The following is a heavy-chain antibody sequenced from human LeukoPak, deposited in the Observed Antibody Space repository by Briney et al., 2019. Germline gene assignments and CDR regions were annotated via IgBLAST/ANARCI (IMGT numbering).Heavy chain of an antibody. CDR3: ARAEYLRGYSGYDDYYYYYMDV. D-gene: IGHD5-12*01. Sequence: ASVKVSCKASGGTFSSYAISWVRQAPGQGLEWMGGIIPIFGTANYAQKFQGRVTITTDESTSTAYMELSSLRSEDTAVYYCARAEYLRGYSGYDDYYYYYMDVWGKGTTVTVSS. J-gene: IGHJ6*03. CDR2: IIPIFGTA. CDR1: GGTFSSYA. V-gene: IGHV1-69*05.